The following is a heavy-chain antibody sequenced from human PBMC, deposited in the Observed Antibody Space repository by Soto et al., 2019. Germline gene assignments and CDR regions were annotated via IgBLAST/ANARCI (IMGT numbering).Heavy chain of an antibody. CDR2: INDSGNI. Sequence: QVQLQQWGAGLLKPSETLSLTCAVYGGSFSGYQWSWIRQTPGKGLEWIGEINDSGNINYNPSLKSRVTSFLDTPKKQISRKLSSVTAADTAVYYCARGLILWFGELSRRGGYYYYMDVWGKGTTVIVSS. D-gene: IGHD3-10*01. V-gene: IGHV4-34*01. CDR1: GGSFSGYQ. CDR3: ARGLILWFGELSRRGGYYYYMDV. J-gene: IGHJ6*03.